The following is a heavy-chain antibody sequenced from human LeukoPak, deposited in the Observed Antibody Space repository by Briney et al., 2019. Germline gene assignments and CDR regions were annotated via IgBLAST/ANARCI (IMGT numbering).Heavy chain of an antibody. CDR1: GFTLSSYW. Sequence: GGSLRLSCAASGFTLSSYWMHWVRQAPGKGLVWVSRINSDGSSTSYADSVKGRFTISRDNAKNTLYLQMNSLRAEDTAVYYCARGYCSGGSCWVGIYYFDYWGQGTLVTVSS. CDR3: ARGYCSGGSCWVGIYYFDY. CDR2: INSDGSST. J-gene: IGHJ4*02. V-gene: IGHV3-74*01. D-gene: IGHD2-15*01.